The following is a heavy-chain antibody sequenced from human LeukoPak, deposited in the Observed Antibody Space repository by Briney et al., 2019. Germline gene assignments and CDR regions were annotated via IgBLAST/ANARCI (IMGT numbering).Heavy chain of an antibody. CDR3: ARGHTAVTRHFDF. V-gene: IGHV3-7*01. D-gene: IGHD4-17*01. J-gene: IGHJ4*02. CDR1: GFTFSSYW. CDR2: IKQDGSEK. Sequence: HSGGSLRLSCAVSGFTFSSYWMSWVRQAPGKGLEWVANIKQDGSEKYYVDSVKGRFTISRDDAKNLLYLDMNSLRAEDTAVYYCARGHTAVTRHFDFWGQGTLVTVSS.